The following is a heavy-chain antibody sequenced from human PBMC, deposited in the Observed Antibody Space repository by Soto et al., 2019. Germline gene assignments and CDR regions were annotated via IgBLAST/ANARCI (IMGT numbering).Heavy chain of an antibody. Sequence: ASVKVSCKASGGTFSSYTISWVRQAPGQGLEWMGRIIPILGIANYAQKFQGRVTITADKSTSTAYMELSSLRSEDTAVYYCARDLHVVAVINPKPEPTWGQGTLVTVSS. V-gene: IGHV1-69*04. D-gene: IGHD2-15*01. J-gene: IGHJ5*02. CDR3: ARDLHVVAVINPKPEPT. CDR1: GGTFSSYT. CDR2: IIPILGIA.